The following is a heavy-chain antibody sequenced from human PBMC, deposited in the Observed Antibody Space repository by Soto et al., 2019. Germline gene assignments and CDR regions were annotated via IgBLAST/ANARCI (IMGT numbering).Heavy chain of an antibody. CDR2: IYSTGTT. V-gene: IGHV3-53*01. Sequence: GGSLRLSCAASGFTVGNNYMSWVRQAPGKRLEWVSLIYSTGTTRYADSVKGRFTVSRDNAKNTLYLQMNSLRAEDTAVYYCAKDGRGSGSHYNSFGYWGQGTLVTVSS. J-gene: IGHJ4*02. CDR1: GFTVGNNY. CDR3: AKDGRGSGSHYNSFGY. D-gene: IGHD3-10*01.